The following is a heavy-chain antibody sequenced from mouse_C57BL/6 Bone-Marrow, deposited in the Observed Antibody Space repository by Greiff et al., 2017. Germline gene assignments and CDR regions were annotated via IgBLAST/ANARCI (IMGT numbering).Heavy chain of an antibody. J-gene: IGHJ2*01. CDR3: SSFDGNYFDF. CDR2: IDPEIGET. CDR1: GFNIKDDY. D-gene: IGHD2-3*01. Sequence: VHVKQSGAELVRPGASVKLSCTASGFNIKDDYIHWVKQRPEQGLEWIGWIDPEIGETESDSKFPGKATITSDTSSNTAYQQLSSLTSEDTAVYYCSSFDGNYFDFWGQGTPLTVAS. V-gene: IGHV14-4*01.